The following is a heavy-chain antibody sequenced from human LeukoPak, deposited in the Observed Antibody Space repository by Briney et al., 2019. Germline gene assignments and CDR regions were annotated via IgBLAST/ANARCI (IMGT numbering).Heavy chain of an antibody. CDR2: IDPSDSYT. J-gene: IGHJ5*02. V-gene: IGHV5-10-1*01. D-gene: IGHD4-17*01. Sequence: GESLKISCKGSGYSFTSYWTSWVRQMPGKGLEWMGRIDPSDSYTNYSPSFQGHVTISADKSISTAYLQWSSLKASDTAMYYCARSMDYGDSGDWFDPWGQGTLVTVSS. CDR1: GYSFTSYW. CDR3: ARSMDYGDSGDWFDP.